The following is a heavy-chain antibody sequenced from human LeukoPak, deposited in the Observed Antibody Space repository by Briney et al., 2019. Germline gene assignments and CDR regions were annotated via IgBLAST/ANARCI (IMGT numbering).Heavy chain of an antibody. Sequence: ASVTVSCTASGYTFTSYDINWVRQATGQGLEWMGWMNPNSGNTGYAQKFQGRVTMTRNTSISTAYMELSSLRSEDTAVYYCARSVIRGGLIDYWGQGTLVTVSS. D-gene: IGHD2-21*01. CDR3: ARSVIRGGLIDY. J-gene: IGHJ4*02. V-gene: IGHV1-8*01. CDR2: MNPNSGNT. CDR1: GYTFTSYD.